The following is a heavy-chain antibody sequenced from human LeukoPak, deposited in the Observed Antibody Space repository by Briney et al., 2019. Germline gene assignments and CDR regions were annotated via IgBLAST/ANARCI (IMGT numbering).Heavy chain of an antibody. CDR2: IGNSGSSI. V-gene: IGHV3-21*01. CDR3: AKSFWWFGEFSPFDY. J-gene: IGHJ4*02. Sequence: GGSLRLSCAASGFTFSSYSMNWVRQAPGKGLEWVSSIGNSGSSIYYADSVKGRFTISRDNAKNSLYLQMNSLRAEDTAVYYCAKSFWWFGEFSPFDYWGQGTLLTVSS. CDR1: GFTFSSYS. D-gene: IGHD3-10*01.